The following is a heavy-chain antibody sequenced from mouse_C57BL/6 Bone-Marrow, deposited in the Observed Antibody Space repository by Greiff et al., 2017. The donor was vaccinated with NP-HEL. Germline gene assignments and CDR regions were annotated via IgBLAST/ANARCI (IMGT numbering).Heavy chain of an antibody. CDR1: GYSIISGYY. D-gene: IGHD1-1*01. Sequence: EVQLVESGPGLVKPSQSLSLTCSVTGYSIISGYYWNWIRQFPGNKLEWMAYISYDGSNNYNPSLKNLISITRDISKNQFFLKLTSVTTEDTATYYCAREGGYYGSPFAYWGQGTLVTVSA. J-gene: IGHJ3*01. CDR2: ISYDGSN. CDR3: AREGGYYGSPFAY. V-gene: IGHV3-6*01.